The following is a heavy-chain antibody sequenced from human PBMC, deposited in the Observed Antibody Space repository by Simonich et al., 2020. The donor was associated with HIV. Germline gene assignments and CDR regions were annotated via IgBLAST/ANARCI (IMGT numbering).Heavy chain of an antibody. J-gene: IGHJ4*02. CDR2: ISSSSSYI. CDR1: GFTFSSYS. D-gene: IGHD2-2*01. CDR3: ARDGRKGSSTSCSDY. Sequence: EVQLVESGGGLVKPGGSLRLSCAASGFTFSSYSMNWVRKAPGEGLEWVSSISSSSSYIYYADSVKGRFTISRDNAKNSLYLQMNSLRAEDTAVYYCARDGRKGSSTSCSDYWGQGTLVTVSS. V-gene: IGHV3-21*01.